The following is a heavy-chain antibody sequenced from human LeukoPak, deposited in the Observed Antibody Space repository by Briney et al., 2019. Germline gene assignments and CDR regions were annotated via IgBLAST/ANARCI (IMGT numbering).Heavy chain of an antibody. J-gene: IGHJ5*02. D-gene: IGHD3-22*01. CDR3: ARSHRTLKLLLPTDH. CDR1: GYIFSIYG. Sequence: ASVKVSCNVSGYIFSIYGISWVRQAPGQGLEWMGWISADTGDTIYAQKFEGRVTMTTDTPTSTAYMELRSLRSDDTAIYFCARSHRTLKLLLPTDHWGQGTLVTVSS. CDR2: ISADTGDT. V-gene: IGHV1-18*04.